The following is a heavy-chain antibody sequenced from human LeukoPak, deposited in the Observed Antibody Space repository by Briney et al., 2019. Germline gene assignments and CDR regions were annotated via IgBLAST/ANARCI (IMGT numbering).Heavy chain of an antibody. CDR1: GGSFSGYY. J-gene: IGHJ4*02. Sequence: TSETLSLTCAVYGGSFSGYYWSWIRQPPGKGLEWIGEINHSGSTNYNPSLKSRVIISVDTSKNQFSLKLSSVTAADTAVYYCARLRRPPTPIQYSSSWYSLYFDYWGQGTLVTVSS. CDR3: ARLRRPPTPIQYSSSWYSLYFDY. CDR2: INHSGST. V-gene: IGHV4-34*01. D-gene: IGHD6-13*01.